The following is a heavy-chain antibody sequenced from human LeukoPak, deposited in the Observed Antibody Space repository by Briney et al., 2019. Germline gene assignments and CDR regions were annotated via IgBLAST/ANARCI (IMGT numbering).Heavy chain of an antibody. D-gene: IGHD5-18*01. CDR3: AKYMDTAMFDAFDI. CDR2: ISGSGGSA. Sequence: GGSLRLSCAASGFTFSSYSMNWVRQAPRKGLEWVSAISGSGGSAYYADSVKGRFTISRDNSKNTLYLQMNSLRAEDTAVYYCAKYMDTAMFDAFDIWGQGTMVTVSS. CDR1: GFTFSSYS. V-gene: IGHV3-23*01. J-gene: IGHJ3*02.